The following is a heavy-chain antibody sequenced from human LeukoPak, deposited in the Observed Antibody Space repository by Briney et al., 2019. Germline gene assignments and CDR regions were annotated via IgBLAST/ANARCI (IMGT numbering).Heavy chain of an antibody. CDR3: ASFVGGSGSRDY. CDR2: ISSSSSYI. Sequence: KPGGSLRLSCAASGFTFSSYSMNWVRQAPGKGLEWVSSISSSSSYIYYADSVKGRFTISRENAKNSLYLQMNSLRAEDTAVYYCASFVGGSGSRDYWGQGTLVTVSS. CDR1: GFTFSSYS. D-gene: IGHD3-10*01. V-gene: IGHV3-21*01. J-gene: IGHJ4*02.